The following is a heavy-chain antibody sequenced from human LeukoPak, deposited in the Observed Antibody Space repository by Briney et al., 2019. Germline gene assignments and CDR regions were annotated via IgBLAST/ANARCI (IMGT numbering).Heavy chain of an antibody. CDR2: IRYDGSNK. V-gene: IGHV3-30*02. CDR1: GFTFSSYG. Sequence: GGSLRLSCAASGFTFSSYGMHWVRQAPGKGLEWVAFIRYDGSNKYYADSVKGRFTISRDNSKNTLYLQMNSLRAEDTAVYYCAKDLGEDIWLRTAWGQGTLDTVSS. D-gene: IGHD2-15*01. CDR3: AKDLGEDIWLRTA. J-gene: IGHJ5*02.